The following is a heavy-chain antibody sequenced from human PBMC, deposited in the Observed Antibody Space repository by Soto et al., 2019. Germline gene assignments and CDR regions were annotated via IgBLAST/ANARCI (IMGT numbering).Heavy chain of an antibody. J-gene: IGHJ3*02. D-gene: IGHD3-10*01. CDR1: GYSFTSYW. CDR3: ASTTPIIWFGEIKDDAFDI. V-gene: IGHV5-10-1*01. Sequence: LKISCKGSGYSFTSYWISWVRQMPGKGLEWMGRIDPSDSYTNYSPSFQGHVTISADKSISTAYLQWSSLKASDTAMYYCASTTPIIWFGEIKDDAFDIWGQGTMVTVSS. CDR2: IDPSDSYT.